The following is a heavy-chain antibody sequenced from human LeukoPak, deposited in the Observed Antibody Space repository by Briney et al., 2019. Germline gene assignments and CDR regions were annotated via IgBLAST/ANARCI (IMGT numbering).Heavy chain of an antibody. CDR2: IIPIFGRA. J-gene: IGHJ4*02. D-gene: IGHD3-10*01. CDR1: GGTFSSYA. Sequence: AASVKVSCKASGGTFSSYAISWVRQAPGQGLEWMGGIIPIFGRANYAQKFQGRVTITTDESTSTAYMELRSLRSEDTAVYYCARGMVRGVPGPYFDYWGQGTLVTVSS. V-gene: IGHV1-69*05. CDR3: ARGMVRGVPGPYFDY.